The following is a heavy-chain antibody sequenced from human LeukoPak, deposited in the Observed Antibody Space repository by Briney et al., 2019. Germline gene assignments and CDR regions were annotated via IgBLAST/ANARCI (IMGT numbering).Heavy chain of an antibody. Sequence: SETLSLTCAVYGGSFSGYYWGWIRQPPGKGLEWNGEINHSGSTNYNPSLRTRFTISVDTSKNQFSLKLSSVTAADTGVYYCARGLPYSSSWYWFDPWGRGTLVTVSS. V-gene: IGHV4-34*01. CDR3: ARGLPYSSSWYWFDP. CDR1: GGSFSGYY. CDR2: INHSGST. D-gene: IGHD6-13*01. J-gene: IGHJ5*02.